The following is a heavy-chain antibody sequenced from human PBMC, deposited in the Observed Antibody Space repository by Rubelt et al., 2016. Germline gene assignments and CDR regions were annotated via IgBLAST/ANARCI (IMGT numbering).Heavy chain of an antibody. Sequence: AGRSLRLSCAASGFTFSSYGMHWVRQAPGKGLEWVAVISYDGSNKYYADSVKGRFTISRDNSKNTLYLQMNGLRPEDTAVYYCAKSSGSGSPKDYYGMDVWGQGTTVTVSS. D-gene: IGHD3-10*01. J-gene: IGHJ6*02. V-gene: IGHV3-30*18. CDR2: ISYDGSNK. CDR1: GFTFSSYG. CDR3: AKSSGSGSPKDYYGMDV.